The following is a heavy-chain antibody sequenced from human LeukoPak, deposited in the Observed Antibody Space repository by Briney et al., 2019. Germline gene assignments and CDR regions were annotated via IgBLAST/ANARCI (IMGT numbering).Heavy chain of an antibody. CDR1: GFTFSDYY. Sequence: GGSLRLSCAASGFTFSDYYMTWIRQAPGKGLGWVSYLSGSGASTFYADSVKGRFTISRDNAKNTFYLQMNNLSAGDTAVYYCAREKGGLVPFDYWGQGTLVTVSS. CDR3: AREKGGLVPFDY. CDR2: LSGSGAST. J-gene: IGHJ4*02. V-gene: IGHV3-11*01. D-gene: IGHD6-19*01.